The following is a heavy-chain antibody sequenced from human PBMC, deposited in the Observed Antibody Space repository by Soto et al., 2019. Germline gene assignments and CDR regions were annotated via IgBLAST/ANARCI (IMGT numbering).Heavy chain of an antibody. D-gene: IGHD2-21*01. CDR2: INSDGSST. CDR3: ARGVSALNEAFDI. CDR1: GFTFRSYW. V-gene: IGHV3-74*01. Sequence: EVQLVESGGGLVQPGGSLRLSCAASGFTFRSYWMHWVRQAPGKGLVWVSRINSDGSSTNYADSVKGRFTISRDNAKNMLYLQMNSLRAEDTAVYYCARGVSALNEAFDIWGQGTMVTVSS. J-gene: IGHJ3*02.